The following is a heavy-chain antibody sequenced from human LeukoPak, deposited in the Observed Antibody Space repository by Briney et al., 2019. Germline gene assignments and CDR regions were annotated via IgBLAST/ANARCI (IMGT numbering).Heavy chain of an antibody. V-gene: IGHV4-4*07. D-gene: IGHD3-10*01. Sequence: SETLSLTCSISGGSFSSYFWSWVRQPAGKGLEWIGRIYPSGNTNYNPSLKSRVTISLDTSKNQFSLKLSSVTAADTSVYYCASVRRGFGESSKYYAYYYMGVWGKGTTVTISS. CDR1: GGSFSSYF. CDR3: ASVRRGFGESSKYYAYYYMGV. J-gene: IGHJ6*03. CDR2: IYPSGNT.